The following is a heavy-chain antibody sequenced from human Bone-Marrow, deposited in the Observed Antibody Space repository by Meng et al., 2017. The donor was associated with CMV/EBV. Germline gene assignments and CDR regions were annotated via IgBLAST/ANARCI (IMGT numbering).Heavy chain of an antibody. V-gene: IGHV3-30*19. D-gene: IGHD5-12*01. CDR3: ARGGYSGYDFVNWFDP. CDR1: GFTFGSYG. J-gene: IGHJ5*02. Sequence: GFTFGSYGMHWVRQAPGKGLEWVAVISYDGSNKYYADSVKGRFTIYRDNSKNTLYLQMNSLRVEDTAVYYCARGGYSGYDFVNWFDPWGQGTLVTVSS. CDR2: ISYDGSNK.